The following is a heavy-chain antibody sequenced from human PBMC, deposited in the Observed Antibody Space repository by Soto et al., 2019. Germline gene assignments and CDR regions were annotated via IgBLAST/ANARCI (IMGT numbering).Heavy chain of an antibody. CDR1: GFTSSDYY. Sequence: GGSLRLSCAASGFTSSDYYMSWIRQAPGKGLEWVSYISSSGSTIYYADSVKGRFTISRDNAKNSLYLQMNSLRAEDTAVYYCASIVATNIHIGYWGQGTLVTVSS. J-gene: IGHJ4*02. CDR2: ISSSGSTI. CDR3: ASIVATNIHIGY. V-gene: IGHV3-11*01. D-gene: IGHD5-12*01.